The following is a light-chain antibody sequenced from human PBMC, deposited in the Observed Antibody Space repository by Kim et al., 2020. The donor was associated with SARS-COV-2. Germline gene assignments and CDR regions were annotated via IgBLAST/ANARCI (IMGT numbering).Light chain of an antibody. CDR2: AAS. Sequence: DIQMTQSPSSLSASVGDRVTITCRASQSISSYLNWYQQKPGKAPKLLIYAASSLQSGVPSRFSGSGSGTDFTLTISSLQPEDFATYYCQQSYSTPYTFGQGTNREI. CDR1: QSISSY. V-gene: IGKV1-39*01. CDR3: QQSYSTPYT. J-gene: IGKJ2*01.